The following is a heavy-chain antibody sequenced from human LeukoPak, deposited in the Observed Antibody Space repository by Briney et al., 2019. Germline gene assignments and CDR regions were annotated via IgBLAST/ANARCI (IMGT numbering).Heavy chain of an antibody. J-gene: IGHJ4*02. Sequence: SETLSLTCAVSGGSISSRNWWSWVRQPPGKGLEWIGSIYHSGSTYYSPSLKSRVTISVDTSKNQFSLKLSSVTAADTAVYYCARDALLNYWGQGTLVTVSS. D-gene: IGHD3-10*01. CDR2: IYHSGST. V-gene: IGHV4-4*02. CDR3: ARDALLNY. CDR1: GGSISSRNW.